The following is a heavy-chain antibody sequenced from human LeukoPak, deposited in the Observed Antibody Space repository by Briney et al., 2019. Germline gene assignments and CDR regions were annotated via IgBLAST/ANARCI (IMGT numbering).Heavy chain of an antibody. Sequence: SQTLSLTCTVSGGSISSSGYYWSWIRQLPGKGLEWIGYIYYSGSTYYNPSLKSRVTISLDSSKNQFFLTLSSVTAADTAVYYCAGEGYYDNSGYRFDHWGQGTLVTVSS. V-gene: IGHV4-31*03. CDR1: GGSISSSGYY. CDR3: AGEGYYDNSGYRFDH. CDR2: IYYSGST. J-gene: IGHJ4*02. D-gene: IGHD3-22*01.